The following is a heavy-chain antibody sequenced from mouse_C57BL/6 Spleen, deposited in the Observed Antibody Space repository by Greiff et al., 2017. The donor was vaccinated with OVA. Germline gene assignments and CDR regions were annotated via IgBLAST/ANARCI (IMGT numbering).Heavy chain of an antibody. CDR1: GFTFSSYG. D-gene: IGHD6-1*01. CDR3: ARHTPSDYDAMDY. Sequence: EVKVVESGGDLVKPGGSLKLSCAASGFTFSSYGMSWVRQTPDKRLEWVATISSGGSYTYYPDSVKGRFTISRDNAKNTLYLQMSSLKSEDTAMYYCARHTPSDYDAMDYWGQGTSVTVSS. J-gene: IGHJ4*01. CDR2: ISSGGSYT. V-gene: IGHV5-6*01.